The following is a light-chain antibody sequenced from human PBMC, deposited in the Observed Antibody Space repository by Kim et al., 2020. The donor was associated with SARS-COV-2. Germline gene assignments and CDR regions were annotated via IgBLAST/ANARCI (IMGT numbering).Light chain of an antibody. V-gene: IGLV2-14*03. J-gene: IGLJ3*02. CDR1: SDDASDYKY. Sequence: QSITISCVGTSDDASDYKYVSWYQRHPGKAPKLLIFDISNRPSGISVRFSGSKSATTASLTISGLQAEDEADYFCSSYDSSSTSVLFGGGTKVTVL. CDR2: DIS. CDR3: SSYDSSSTSVL.